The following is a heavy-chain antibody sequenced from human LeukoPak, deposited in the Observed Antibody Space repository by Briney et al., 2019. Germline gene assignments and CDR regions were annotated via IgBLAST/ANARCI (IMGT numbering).Heavy chain of an antibody. D-gene: IGHD6-13*01. J-gene: IGHJ4*02. CDR2: IIPILGIA. CDR3: ARDRIAAAARDFDY. Sequence: SVKVSCKASGYTFTSYAISWVRQAPGQGLEWMGRIIPILGIANYAQKFQGRVTITADKSTSTAYMELSSLRSEDTAVYYCARDRIAAAARDFDYWGQGTLVTVSS. CDR1: GYTFTSYA. V-gene: IGHV1-69*04.